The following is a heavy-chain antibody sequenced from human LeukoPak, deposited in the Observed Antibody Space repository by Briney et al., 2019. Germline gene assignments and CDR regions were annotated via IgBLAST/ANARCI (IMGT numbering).Heavy chain of an antibody. J-gene: IGHJ4*02. CDR3: APHESYYYDSSPRY. CDR1: GFTFSSCA. CDR2: ISGSGGST. D-gene: IGHD3-22*01. Sequence: GGSLRPSCAASGFTFSSCAMSWVRQAPGKGLEWVSAISGSGGSTYYADSVKGRFTISRDNSKNTLYLQMNSLRAEDTAVYYCAPHESYYYDSSPRYWGQGTLVTVSS. V-gene: IGHV3-23*01.